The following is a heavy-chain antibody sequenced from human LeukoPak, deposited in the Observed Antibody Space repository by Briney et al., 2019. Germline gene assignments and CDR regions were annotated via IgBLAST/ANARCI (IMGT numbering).Heavy chain of an antibody. Sequence: PGRSLRLSCAASGFTFSSYGMHWVRQAPGKGLEWVAVISYDGSNKYYADSVKGRFTISRDNSKNTLYLQMNSLRAEDTAVYYCATSTPVGYGSQNAFHVWSQGTMVTVSS. CDR3: ATSTPVGYGSQNAFHV. D-gene: IGHD1-26*01. CDR1: GFTFSSYG. CDR2: ISYDGSNK. V-gene: IGHV3-30*03. J-gene: IGHJ3*01.